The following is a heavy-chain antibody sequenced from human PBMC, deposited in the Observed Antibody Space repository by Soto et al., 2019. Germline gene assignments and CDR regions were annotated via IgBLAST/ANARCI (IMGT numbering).Heavy chain of an antibody. CDR3: ARAQKLLQSLPDY. J-gene: IGHJ4*02. V-gene: IGHV1-18*01. CDR2: ISTYNGIT. D-gene: IGHD2-21*01. Sequence: QVQLVQSGGEVKKPGASVKVSCKASGYTFSNYGITWVRQAPGQGLEWMGWISTYNGITSYAQNLQGRVTMTTDKATTTAHMELNSLRSDDTAVYYCARAQKLLQSLPDYWGQGTLVTVSS. CDR1: GYTFSNYG.